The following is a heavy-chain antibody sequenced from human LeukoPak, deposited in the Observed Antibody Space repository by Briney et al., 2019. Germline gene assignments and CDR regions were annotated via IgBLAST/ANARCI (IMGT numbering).Heavy chain of an antibody. J-gene: IGHJ4*02. CDR1: GFTFSSHA. CDR3: ARGRGLGELAVASFDS. D-gene: IGHD6-19*01. V-gene: IGHV3-21*06. CDR2: ISGRSTDI. Sequence: GGSLRLSCAASGFTFSSHAMNWVRQAPGKGLEWVSSISGRSTDIYYADSVKGRFTISRDNAKNMLYLQMNSLRAEDTAVYYCARGRGLGELAVASFDSWGQGILVTVSS.